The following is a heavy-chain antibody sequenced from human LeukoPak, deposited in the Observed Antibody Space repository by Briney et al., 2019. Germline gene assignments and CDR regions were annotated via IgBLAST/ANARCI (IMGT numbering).Heavy chain of an antibody. CDR1: GITFRSYG. D-gene: IGHD4-17*01. V-gene: IGHV3-30*18. CDR2: ISYDGSHK. CDR3: AKGARGDTVTSIVGLNWFDP. Sequence: GGSLRLSCAASGITFRSYGMHWVRQAPGKGLEWVAVISYDGSHKYYADSVKGRFSISRDNSKNTLYLQMNGLRADDTAVYYCAKGARGDTVTSIVGLNWFDPWGQGTLVTVSS. J-gene: IGHJ5*02.